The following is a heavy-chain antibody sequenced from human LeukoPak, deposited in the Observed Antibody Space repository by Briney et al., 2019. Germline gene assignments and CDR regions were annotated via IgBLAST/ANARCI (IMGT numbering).Heavy chain of an antibody. CDR3: AKGSHDFWSGYHDY. Sequence: QPGGSLRLSCAASGFTFSSYAMSWVRQAPGKGLEWVSAISGSGGSTYYADSVKGRFTISRDNSKNTLYLQMNSLRAEDTAVYYCAKGSHDFWSGYHDYWGQGTLVTVSS. V-gene: IGHV3-23*01. J-gene: IGHJ4*02. CDR1: GFTFSSYA. D-gene: IGHD3-3*01. CDR2: ISGSGGST.